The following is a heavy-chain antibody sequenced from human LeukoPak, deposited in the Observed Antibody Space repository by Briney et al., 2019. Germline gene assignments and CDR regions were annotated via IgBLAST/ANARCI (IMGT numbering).Heavy chain of an antibody. D-gene: IGHD2-15*01. CDR1: GYSFTIYG. V-gene: IGHV1-18*01. CDR3: ARGIIGYYFDY. J-gene: IGHJ4*02. Sequence: ASVKVSCKTSGYSFTIYGFSWERQAPGQGLEWMGLISAYCNTNYAQNLQGRVTMTTDTSTSTAYMELRSLRSDDTAVYYCARGIIGYYFDYWGQGALVTVSS. CDR2: ISAYCNT.